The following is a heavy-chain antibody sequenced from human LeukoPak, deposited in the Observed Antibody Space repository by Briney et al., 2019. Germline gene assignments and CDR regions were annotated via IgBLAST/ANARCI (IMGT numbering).Heavy chain of an antibody. J-gene: IGHJ4*02. CDR3: GTVFEY. D-gene: IGHD4-17*01. V-gene: IGHV3-23*01. CDR1: GFTFSSYA. CDR2: ISGSGAGT. Sequence: GGSLRLSCAASGFTFSSYAMSWVRQAPGKGLEWVSAISGSGAGTDYAGSVAGRFTISRDNSKNTLYLQMNSLRVEDTAVYYCGTVFEYWGQGVLVTVSS.